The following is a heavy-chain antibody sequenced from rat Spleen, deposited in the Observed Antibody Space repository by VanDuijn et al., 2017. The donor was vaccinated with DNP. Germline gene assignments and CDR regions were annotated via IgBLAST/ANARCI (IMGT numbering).Heavy chain of an antibody. Sequence: EVQLVETGGGLVQPGRSLKLSCVASGFTFSSYWMYWIRQAPGKGLEWVASINTDGGRTYYPDSVKGRFTISRDNAENTVYLQVSSLRSEDTATYYCARDRLGGNAMDAWGQGTSVTVSS. CDR1: GFTFSSYW. CDR2: INTDGGRT. J-gene: IGHJ4*01. D-gene: IGHD5-1*01. CDR3: ARDRLGGNAMDA. V-gene: IGHV5-58*01.